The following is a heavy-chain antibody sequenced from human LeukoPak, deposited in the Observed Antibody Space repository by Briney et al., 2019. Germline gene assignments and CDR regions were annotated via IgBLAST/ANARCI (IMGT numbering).Heavy chain of an antibody. CDR3: AKEGYSSSWDYETFDH. D-gene: IGHD6-13*01. CDR2: ISYDGSNK. Sequence: HPGGSLRLSCAASGFTFSSYGMHWVRQAPGKGLEWVAVISYDGSNKYYADSVKGRFTISRDNSKNTLYLQMNSLRAEDTAVYYCAKEGYSSSWDYETFDHWGQGTLVTVSS. V-gene: IGHV3-30*18. CDR1: GFTFSSYG. J-gene: IGHJ4*02.